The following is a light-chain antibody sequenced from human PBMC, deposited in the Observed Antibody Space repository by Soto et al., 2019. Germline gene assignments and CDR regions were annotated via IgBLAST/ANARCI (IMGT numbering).Light chain of an antibody. CDR2: DVS. V-gene: IGLV2-14*01. J-gene: IGLJ2*01. CDR1: SSDVGGYNY. CDR3: SLYTSSSTLHVI. Sequence: QSALTQPASVSGSPGQSITLSCTGTSSDVGGYNYVSWYQQHPGKAPKLMIYDVSNRPSGVSNRFSGSKSGNTASLTISGRQAEDEADYYCSLYTSSSTLHVIFGGGTKVTVL.